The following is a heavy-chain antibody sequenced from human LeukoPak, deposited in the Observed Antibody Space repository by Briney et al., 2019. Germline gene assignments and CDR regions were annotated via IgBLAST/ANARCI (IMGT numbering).Heavy chain of an antibody. V-gene: IGHV4-38-2*02. J-gene: IGHJ6*03. D-gene: IGHD6-13*01. CDR2: IYHSGST. CDR1: GYSISSGYY. CDR3: ARGDYSSSWENYYYYYMDV. Sequence: PSETLSLTCTVSGYSISSGYYWGWIRQPPGKGLEWIGSIYHSGSTYYNPSLKSRVTISVDTSKNQFSLKLSSVTAADTAVYYCARGDYSSSWENYYYYYMDVWGKGTTVTVSS.